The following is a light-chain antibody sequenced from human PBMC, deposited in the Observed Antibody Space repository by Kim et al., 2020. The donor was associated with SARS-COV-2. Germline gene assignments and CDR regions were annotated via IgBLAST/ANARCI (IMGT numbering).Light chain of an antibody. V-gene: IGKV3-11*01. Sequence: DIELTQSPASLSLSLGERATLSCRASQSVSSYLAWYQQKPGQAPRLLIYDASNRATGIPTRFSGSGSGTDFTLTISSLAPEDFADYYCQQRNNWPIAFGQGTRVDIK. CDR3: QQRNNWPIA. CDR2: DAS. J-gene: IGKJ5*01. CDR1: QSVSSY.